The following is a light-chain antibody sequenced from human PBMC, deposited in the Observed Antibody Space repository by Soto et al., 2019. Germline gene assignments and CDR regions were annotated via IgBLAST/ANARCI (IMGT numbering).Light chain of an antibody. V-gene: IGKV1-13*02. CDR2: DAS. Sequence: AAQLTQSRCSLSATVGERVPLSCLASQGIGNALAWYQQKPGKAPKVLIYDASSLKSGVPSRFSGSGSGTDFTLTISSLQPEDFATYYCQQFNSFPLTFGGGTKADI. CDR1: QGIGNA. CDR3: QQFNSFPLT. J-gene: IGKJ4*01.